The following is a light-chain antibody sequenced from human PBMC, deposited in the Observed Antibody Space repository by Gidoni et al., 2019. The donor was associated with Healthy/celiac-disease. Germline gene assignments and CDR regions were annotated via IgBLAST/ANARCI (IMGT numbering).Light chain of an antibody. CDR3: QQYNSYPIT. CDR1: QSMSSW. CDR2: DAS. J-gene: IGKJ5*01. Sequence: DIQMTQSPSTLSASVGDRVTITRRASQSMSSWLAWYQQKPGQAPKLLIYDASSLESGVPSRFSGSGSGTEFTLTISSLQPDDFATYYCQQYNSYPITFGQGTRLEIK. V-gene: IGKV1-5*01.